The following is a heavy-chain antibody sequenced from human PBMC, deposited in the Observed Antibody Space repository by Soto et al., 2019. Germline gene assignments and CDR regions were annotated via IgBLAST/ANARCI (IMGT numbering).Heavy chain of an antibody. Sequence: EASVKVSCKASGDTFTSYYRHWVRQAPGQGLEWMGIINPSGGSTSYAQKFQGRVTMTRDTSTSTVYMELSSLRSEDTAVYYCARDGGPNYDFWSGYLLHRLSGMDVWGQGTTVTVSS. CDR3: ARDGGPNYDFWSGYLLHRLSGMDV. J-gene: IGHJ6*02. D-gene: IGHD3-3*01. V-gene: IGHV1-46*01. CDR1: GDTFTSYY. CDR2: INPSGGST.